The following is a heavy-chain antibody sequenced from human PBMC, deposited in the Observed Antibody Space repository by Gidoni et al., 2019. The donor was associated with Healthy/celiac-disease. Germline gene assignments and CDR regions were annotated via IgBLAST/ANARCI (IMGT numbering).Heavy chain of an antibody. D-gene: IGHD2-2*01. CDR3: AREGYQLLLSRGDYYYYGMDV. V-gene: IGHV1-18*01. Sequence: QVQLVQSGAEVKKHGASVKVSCKASGSTFTSYGISWVRQPPGQGLEWMGWISAYNGNTNYAQKLQGRVTMTTDTSTSTAYMELRSLRSDDTAVYYCAREGYQLLLSRGDYYYYGMDVWGQGTTVTVSS. J-gene: IGHJ6*02. CDR1: GSTFTSYG. CDR2: ISAYNGNT.